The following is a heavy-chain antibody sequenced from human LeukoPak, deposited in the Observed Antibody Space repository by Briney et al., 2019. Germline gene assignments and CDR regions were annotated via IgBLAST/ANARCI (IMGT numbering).Heavy chain of an antibody. Sequence: PGGSLRLSCAASGFTLSSNYMSWVRQAPGKGLEWVSVIYSGGSTYYADSVKGRFTISRHNSKNTLYLQMNSLRAEDTAVYYCARELWFGEFYSDYWGQGTLVTVSS. D-gene: IGHD3-10*01. V-gene: IGHV3-53*04. CDR2: IYSGGST. J-gene: IGHJ4*02. CDR1: GFTLSSNY. CDR3: ARELWFGEFYSDY.